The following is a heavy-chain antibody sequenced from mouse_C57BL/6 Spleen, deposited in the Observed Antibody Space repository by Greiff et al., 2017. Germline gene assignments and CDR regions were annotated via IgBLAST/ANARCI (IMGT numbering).Heavy chain of an antibody. CDR3: ARDPLETGFDY. Sequence: EVKLVESEGGLVQPGSSMKLSCTASGFTFSDYYMAWVRQVPEKGLEWVANINYDGSSTYYLDSLKSRFIISRDNAKNILYLQMSSLKSEDTATYYCARDPLETGFDYWGQGTTLTVSS. CDR2: INYDGSST. J-gene: IGHJ2*01. CDR1: GFTFSDYY. V-gene: IGHV5-16*01.